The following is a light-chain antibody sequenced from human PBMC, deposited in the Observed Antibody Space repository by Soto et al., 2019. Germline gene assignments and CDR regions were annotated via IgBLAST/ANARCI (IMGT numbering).Light chain of an antibody. CDR1: SSDVGAYNY. CDR2: EVT. Sequence: QSALTQPPSASGSPGQSVTISCTGTSSDVGAYNYVSWYQQHAGKAPKLVISEVTPRPSGVPDRFSGSKSANTASLTVSGLQAEDEADYYCSSFAASNTWVFGGGTKLTVL. J-gene: IGLJ3*02. CDR3: SSFAASNTWV. V-gene: IGLV2-8*01.